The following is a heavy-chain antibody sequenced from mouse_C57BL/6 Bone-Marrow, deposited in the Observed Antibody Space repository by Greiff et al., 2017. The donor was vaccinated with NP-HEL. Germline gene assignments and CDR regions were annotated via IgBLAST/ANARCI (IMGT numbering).Heavy chain of an antibody. CDR3: ARSDWFAWFAY. Sequence: QVQLKQSGPELVKPGASVKLSCKASGYTFTSYDINWVKQRPGQGLEWIGWIYPRDGSTKYNEKFKGKATLTVDTSSSTAYMELHSLTSEDSAVYFCARSDWFAWFAYWGQGTLVTVSA. CDR1: GYTFTSYD. CDR2: IYPRDGST. D-gene: IGHD2-2*01. J-gene: IGHJ3*01. V-gene: IGHV1-85*01.